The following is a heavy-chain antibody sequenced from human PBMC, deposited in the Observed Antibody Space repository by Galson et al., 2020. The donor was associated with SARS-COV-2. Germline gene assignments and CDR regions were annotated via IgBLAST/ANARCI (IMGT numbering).Heavy chain of an antibody. CDR2: FDPEDGET. CDR3: ATISPYCSSTSCRNFDY. V-gene: IGHV1-24*01. CDR1: GYTLTELS. J-gene: IGHJ4*02. Sequence: ASVKVSCKVSGYTLTELSMHWVRQAPGKGLEWMGGFDPEDGETIYPQKFQGRVTMTEDTSTDTAYMELSSLRSEDTAVYYCATISPYCSSTSCRNFDYWGQGTLVTVSS. D-gene: IGHD2-2*01.